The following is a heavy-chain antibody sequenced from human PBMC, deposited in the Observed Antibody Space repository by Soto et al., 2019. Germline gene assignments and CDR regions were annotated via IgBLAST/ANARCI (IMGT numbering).Heavy chain of an antibody. D-gene: IGHD3-22*01. J-gene: IGHJ4*02. Sequence: ASVNVSCKAAGGTFISYAISWVRQAPGQGLEWMGGIIPIFGTANYAQKFQGRVTITADESTSTAYMELSSLRSEDTAVYYCARYYYDSSGYLDYWGQGTLVTVSS. CDR1: GGTFISYA. V-gene: IGHV1-69*13. CDR2: IIPIFGTA. CDR3: ARYYYDSSGYLDY.